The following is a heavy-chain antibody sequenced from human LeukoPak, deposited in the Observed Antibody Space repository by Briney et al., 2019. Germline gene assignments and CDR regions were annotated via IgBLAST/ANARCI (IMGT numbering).Heavy chain of an antibody. D-gene: IGHD2-2*01. CDR1: GGSISSYY. CDR2: IYTSGST. Sequence: SETLSLTCTVSGGSISSYYWSWIRQPAGKGLEWIGRIYTSGSTNYNPSLKSRVTMSVDTSKNQFSLKLSSVTAADTAVYYCARDNSYCTTTNCYYNWLDPWGQGTLVTVSS. V-gene: IGHV4-4*07. CDR3: ARDNSYCTTTNCYYNWLDP. J-gene: IGHJ5*02.